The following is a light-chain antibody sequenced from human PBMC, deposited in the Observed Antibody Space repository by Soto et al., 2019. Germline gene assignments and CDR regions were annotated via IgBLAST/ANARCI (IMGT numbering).Light chain of an antibody. V-gene: IGKV3-11*01. CDR3: QQRHMWPIT. J-gene: IGKJ5*01. CDR1: QSFRGL. CDR2: DAY. Sequence: VLTQSPVTLSLSPGQRATLSCRASQSFRGLLAWYHQKPGQAPRLLIYDAYNRATGIPPRFSGSGSGTEFTLTISSLEHEDSAVYYCQQRHMWPITFGQGTRLEIK.